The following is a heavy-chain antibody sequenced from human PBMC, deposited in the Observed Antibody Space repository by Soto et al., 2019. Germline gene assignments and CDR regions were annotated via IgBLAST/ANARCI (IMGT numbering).Heavy chain of an antibody. J-gene: IGHJ5*02. CDR2: IHSTGVT. CDR1: GDSISGHF. V-gene: IGHV4-4*07. CDR3: TRGAGPPRFDL. Sequence: SETLSLTCTVSGDSISGHFWSWIRQPAGKGLEWVGRIHSTGVTSYNPSLKSRVTMSVDTSNNQFSLNLRSVTAADTAVYYCTRGAGPPRFDLWGQGTQVTAPQ.